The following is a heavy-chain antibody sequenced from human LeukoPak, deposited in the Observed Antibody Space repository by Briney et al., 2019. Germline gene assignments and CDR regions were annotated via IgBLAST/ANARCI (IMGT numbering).Heavy chain of an antibody. CDR1: GGTFSSYA. CDR3: ASGTHYGDYAPFDY. J-gene: IGHJ4*02. D-gene: IGHD4-17*01. V-gene: IGHV1-69*05. CDR2: IIPIFGTA. Sequence: SVKVSCKASGGTFSSYAISWVRQAPGQGLEWMGGIIPIFGTANYAQKFQGRVTITTDESTSTAYMELSSLRSEDTAVYYCASGTHYGDYAPFDYWGQGTLVTVSS.